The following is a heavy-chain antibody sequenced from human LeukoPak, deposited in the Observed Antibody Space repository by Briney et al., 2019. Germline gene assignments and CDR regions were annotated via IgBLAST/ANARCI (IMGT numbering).Heavy chain of an antibody. D-gene: IGHD2-2*01. Sequence: PGGSLRLSCAASGFTFSSYGMHWVSQAPGKGLEWVALISYDGSNKYYADSVKGRFTISRDNSKNTLYLQMNSLRAEDTAVYYCAKAYGYCSSTSCSHEEFDYWGQGSPVTVSS. J-gene: IGHJ4*02. CDR2: ISYDGSNK. CDR1: GFTFSSYG. CDR3: AKAYGYCSSTSCSHEEFDY. V-gene: IGHV3-30*18.